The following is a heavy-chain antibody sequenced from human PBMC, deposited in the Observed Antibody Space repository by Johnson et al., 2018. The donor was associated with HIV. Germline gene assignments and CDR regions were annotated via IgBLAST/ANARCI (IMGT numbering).Heavy chain of an antibody. CDR1: GFTFSSYA. J-gene: IGHJ3*02. V-gene: IGHV3-23*04. CDR2: ISGRGCST. D-gene: IGHD1-26*01. Sequence: VLLVESGGGLVQPGGSLRLSCAASGFTFSSYAMSWVRQAPGTGLEWVAAISGRGCSTYYADPVKGRFTISSDKSKNTMYLKMNSLRAEDTAVYYCAKVSGGVTRDFDIWGQGTMVTVSS. CDR3: AKVSGGVTRDFDI.